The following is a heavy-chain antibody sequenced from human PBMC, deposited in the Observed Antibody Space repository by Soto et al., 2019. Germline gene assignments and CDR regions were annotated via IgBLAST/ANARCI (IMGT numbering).Heavy chain of an antibody. CDR3: ARDCRASNFLPRWFDP. CDR1: GGSFSSYH. Sequence: SETLSLTCVVSGGSFSSYHWAWIRQTPVKGLEWIGEIDENGSARYNPSLQGRVTLSLDTPKSQLSLSLSSVTASDTAVYYCARDCRASNFLPRWFDPWGQGTLVTVSS. J-gene: IGHJ5*02. V-gene: IGHV4-34*01. CDR2: IDENGSA. D-gene: IGHD1-1*01.